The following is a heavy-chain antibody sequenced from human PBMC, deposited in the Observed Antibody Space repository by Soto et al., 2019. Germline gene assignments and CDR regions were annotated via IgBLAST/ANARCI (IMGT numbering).Heavy chain of an antibody. D-gene: IGHD1-1*01. CDR1: GYIFTSYY. J-gene: IGHJ4*02. CDR3: ARDTTGLLTDY. CDR2: INTSGGST. Sequence: QVQLVQSGAEVKKPGASVKVSCKASGYIFTSYYMHWVRQAPGQGLEWMGIINTSGGSTSYAQKFQGXXTXTKXTSTSTFYMELRSLRSDDTAMYYRARDTTGLLTDYWGQGTLVTVSS. V-gene: IGHV1-46*03.